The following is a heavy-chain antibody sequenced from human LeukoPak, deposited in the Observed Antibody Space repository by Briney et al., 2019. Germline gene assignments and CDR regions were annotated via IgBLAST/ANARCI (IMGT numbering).Heavy chain of an antibody. CDR3: ANGSPDHIVVVVAEGAIDAFDI. CDR2: ISYDGSNK. CDR1: GFTFSSYG. J-gene: IGHJ3*02. Sequence: PGGSLRLSCAASGFTFSSYGMHWVRQAPGKGLEWVAVISYDGSNKYYADSVKGRFTISRDNSKDTLYLQMNGLRAEDTAVYYCANGSPDHIVVVVAEGAIDAFDIWGQGTMVTVSS. V-gene: IGHV3-30*18. D-gene: IGHD2-15*01.